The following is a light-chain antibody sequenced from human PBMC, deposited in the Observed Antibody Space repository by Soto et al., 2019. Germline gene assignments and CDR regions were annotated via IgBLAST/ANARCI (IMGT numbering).Light chain of an antibody. CDR1: QAISSY. V-gene: IGKV1-8*01. CDR2: GAS. J-gene: IGKJ1*01. Sequence: AIRMTQSPSSFSASTGDRVTVTCRASQAISSYLAWYQQKPGKAPKLLIYGASTLQSGVPSRFSGSGSGTEFTLTINCLQAEDFATYFCQQYYNNPRTFGQGTKVESK. CDR3: QQYYNNPRT.